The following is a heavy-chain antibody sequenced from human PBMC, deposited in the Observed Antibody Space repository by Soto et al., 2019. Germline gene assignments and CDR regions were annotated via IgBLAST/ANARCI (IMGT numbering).Heavy chain of an antibody. J-gene: IGHJ6*03. CDR1: GGSFIGYY. Sequence: SETLSLTCGVYGGSFIGYYWSWIRQPPGKGLEWIGEINHSGSTNYNPSLKSRVTISVDTSKNQFSLKLSSVTAADTAVYYCARGLIAARPQGLYYYYYMDVWGKGTTVTVSS. CDR3: ARGLIAARPQGLYYYYYMDV. D-gene: IGHD6-6*01. CDR2: INHSGST. V-gene: IGHV4-34*01.